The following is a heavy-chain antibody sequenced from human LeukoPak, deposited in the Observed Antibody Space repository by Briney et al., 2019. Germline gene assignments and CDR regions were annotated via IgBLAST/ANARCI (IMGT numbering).Heavy chain of an antibody. Sequence: GGSLRLSCAASGFTFSSYRMNWVRQAPGKGLEWVSYISSSSSTIYYADSVKGRFTISRDNARNSLYLQMNSLRAENTAVYYCARDFLEDSYWGQGSLVTVSS. CDR2: ISSSSSTI. CDR1: GFTFSSYR. CDR3: ARDFLEDSY. V-gene: IGHV3-48*01. D-gene: IGHD3-3*01. J-gene: IGHJ4*02.